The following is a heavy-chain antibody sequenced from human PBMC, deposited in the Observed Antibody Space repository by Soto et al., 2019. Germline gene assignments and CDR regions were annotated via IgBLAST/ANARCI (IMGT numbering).Heavy chain of an antibody. D-gene: IGHD3-10*02. Sequence: QVQLQQWGAGLLKPSETLSLTCAVYGGSFSGYYWSWIRQPPGKGLEWIGEINHSGSTNYNPSLMSRVTISVDTSKNQFSLKLSSVTAADTAVYYCARGLSMFGRPRYFDYWGQGTLVTVSS. J-gene: IGHJ4*02. CDR1: GGSFSGYY. CDR3: ARGLSMFGRPRYFDY. CDR2: INHSGST. V-gene: IGHV4-34*01.